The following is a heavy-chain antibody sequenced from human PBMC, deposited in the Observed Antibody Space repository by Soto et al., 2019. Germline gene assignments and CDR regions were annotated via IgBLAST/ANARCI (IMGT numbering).Heavy chain of an antibody. CDR2: IKKDGSQI. Sequence: EVQLVESGGGLVQPGGSLRLSCAASGFSLENYWMTWVRQAPGRGLEWVANIKKDGSQIHYADSVQGRFTISRDNAKNSLYLQMDSLRAEDTAVYYCARDLAHRSDYWYDAFDIWGQGTMVTVSS. CDR1: GFSLENYW. CDR3: ARDLAHRSDYWYDAFDI. V-gene: IGHV3-7*04. J-gene: IGHJ3*02. D-gene: IGHD3-3*01.